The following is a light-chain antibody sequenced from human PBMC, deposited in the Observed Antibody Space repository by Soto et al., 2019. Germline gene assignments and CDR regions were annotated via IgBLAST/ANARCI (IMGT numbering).Light chain of an antibody. CDR1: SSDVGGYNY. J-gene: IGLJ1*01. Sequence: QSVLTQPASVSGSPGQSITISCTGTSSDVGGYNYVSWYQQRPGKAPKLIISDVSNRPSGVSDRFSASKSGNTASLTISGLQTEDEADYYCISYTSSITDVFGTGTKLTVL. V-gene: IGLV2-14*03. CDR3: ISYTSSITDV. CDR2: DVS.